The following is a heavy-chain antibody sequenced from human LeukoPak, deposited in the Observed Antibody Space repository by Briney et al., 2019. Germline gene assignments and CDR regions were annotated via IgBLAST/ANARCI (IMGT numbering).Heavy chain of an antibody. V-gene: IGHV3-48*01. CDR1: GFTFSGYA. D-gene: IGHD3-22*01. CDR3: ARGAYYYED. CDR2: ISSSSSTI. J-gene: IGHJ4*02. Sequence: GGSLRLSCAVSGFTFSGYAMSWVRQAPGKGLEWVSYISSSSSTIYYADSVKGRFTISRDNAKNSLYLQMNSLRAEDTAVYYCARGAYYYEDWGRGTLVTVSS.